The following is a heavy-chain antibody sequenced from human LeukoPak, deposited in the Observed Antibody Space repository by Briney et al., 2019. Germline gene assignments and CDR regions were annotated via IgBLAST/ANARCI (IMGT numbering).Heavy chain of an antibody. CDR2: TYYRSKWYN. Sequence: SQTLSLTCAISGDSVSSNSATWNWLRQSPSRGLEWLGRTYYRSKWYNDYAVSVKSRVSIKPDTSKNQFSLQLSSVTPEDTAMYFCARDPPAAGQTLNAFDIWGQGTMVTVSS. D-gene: IGHD2-15*01. J-gene: IGHJ3*02. V-gene: IGHV6-1*01. CDR1: GDSVSSNSAT. CDR3: ARDPPAAGQTLNAFDI.